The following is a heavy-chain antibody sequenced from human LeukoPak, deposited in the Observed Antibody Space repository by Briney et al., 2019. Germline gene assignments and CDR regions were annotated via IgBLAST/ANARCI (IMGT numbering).Heavy chain of an antibody. J-gene: IGHJ4*02. CDR3: ARGFTMVRGVIIKGPWYYFDY. D-gene: IGHD3-10*01. CDR2: INPNSGGT. Sequence: ASVKVSCKASGYTFTGYYMHWVRQAPGQGLEWMGWINPNSGGTNYAQKFQGRVTMTRDTSISTAYMELSRLRSDDTAVYYCARGFTMVRGVIIKGPWYYFDYWGQGTLVTVSS. V-gene: IGHV1-2*02. CDR1: GYTFTGYY.